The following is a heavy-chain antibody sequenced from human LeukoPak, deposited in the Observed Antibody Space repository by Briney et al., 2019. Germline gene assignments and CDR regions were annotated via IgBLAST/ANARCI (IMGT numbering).Heavy chain of an antibody. V-gene: IGHV3-7*01. CDR2: IKQDGSEK. CDR3: ARDSLWLHLDY. Sequence: PGGSLRLSCAASGLTFSNYWMDWVRQAPGKGLEWVANIKQDGSEKNYVDSVKGRFTISRDNAKNSLYLQMNSLRAEDTAVYYCARDSLWLHLDYWGQGTLVTVSS. CDR1: GLTFSNYW. J-gene: IGHJ4*02. D-gene: IGHD5-12*01.